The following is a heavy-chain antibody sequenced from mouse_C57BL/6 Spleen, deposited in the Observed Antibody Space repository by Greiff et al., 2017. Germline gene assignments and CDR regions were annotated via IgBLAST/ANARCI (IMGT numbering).Heavy chain of an antibody. Sequence: QVQLKQSGAELARPGASVKLSCKASGYTFTSYGISWVKQRTGQGLEWIGEIYPRSGNTYYNEKFKGKATLTADKSSSTAYMELRSLTSEDSAVYFCAYDYDVRFADWGQGTLVTVSA. CDR3: AYDYDVRFAD. D-gene: IGHD2-4*01. J-gene: IGHJ3*01. V-gene: IGHV1-81*01. CDR2: IYPRSGNT. CDR1: GYTFTSYG.